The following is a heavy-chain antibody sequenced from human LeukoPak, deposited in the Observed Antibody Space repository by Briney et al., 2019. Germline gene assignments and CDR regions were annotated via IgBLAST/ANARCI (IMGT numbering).Heavy chain of an antibody. D-gene: IGHD3-10*01. CDR1: GFTFSSYG. CDR3: ARSLLWFGELPSLIDY. CDR2: IWYDGSNK. V-gene: IGHV3-33*01. Sequence: GGSLRLSCAASGFTFSSYGMHWVRQAPGKGLEWVAVIWYDGSNKYYADSVKGRFTISRDNSKNTLYLQMNSLRDEDTAVYYCARSLLWFGELPSLIDYWGQGTLVTVSS. J-gene: IGHJ4*02.